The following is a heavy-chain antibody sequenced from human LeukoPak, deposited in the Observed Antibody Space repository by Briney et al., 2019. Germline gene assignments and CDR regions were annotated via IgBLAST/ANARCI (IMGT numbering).Heavy chain of an antibody. CDR2: MSPNSGNT. Sequence: ASVKVFCKASGYTFTSYDINWVRQATGQGLEWMGWMSPNSGNTGYAQKFQGRVTMTRNTSISTAYMELSSLRSEGTAVYYCARRAYDFWSGSQIYGMDVWGQGTTVTVSS. CDR3: ARRAYDFWSGSQIYGMDV. V-gene: IGHV1-8*01. CDR1: GYTFTSYD. J-gene: IGHJ6*02. D-gene: IGHD3-3*01.